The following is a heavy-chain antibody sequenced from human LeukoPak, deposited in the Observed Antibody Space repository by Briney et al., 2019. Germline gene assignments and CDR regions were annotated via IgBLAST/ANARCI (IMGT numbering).Heavy chain of an antibody. CDR3: ARDFPYYDSSGYYHPHY. D-gene: IGHD3-22*01. Sequence: SVKVSCKASGGTFSSYAISWVRQTPGQGLEWMGGIIPIFGTANYAQKFQGRVTITADESTSTAYMELSSLRSEDTAVYYCARDFPYYDSSGYYHPHYWGQGTLDTVSS. CDR1: GGTFSSYA. V-gene: IGHV1-69*13. CDR2: IIPIFGTA. J-gene: IGHJ4*02.